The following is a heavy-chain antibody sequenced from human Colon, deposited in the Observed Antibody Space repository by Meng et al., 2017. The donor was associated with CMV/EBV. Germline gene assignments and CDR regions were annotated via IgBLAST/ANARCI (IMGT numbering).Heavy chain of an antibody. CDR3: ARVPAKPYCSSASCYNDY. V-gene: IGHV1-2*02. D-gene: IGHD2-2*02. Sequence: GGSLRLSCAASGFTFSSYGMHWVRQAPGQGLEWMGWINPNSGGTNFAQKFQGRVTMTRDTSISTAYMELSRLRSDDTAVYYCARVPAKPYCSSASCYNDYWGQGTLVTVSS. J-gene: IGHJ4*02. CDR1: GFTFSSYG. CDR2: INPNSGGT.